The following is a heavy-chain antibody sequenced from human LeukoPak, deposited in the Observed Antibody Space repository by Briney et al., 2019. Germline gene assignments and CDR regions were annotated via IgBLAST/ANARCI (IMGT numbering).Heavy chain of an antibody. CDR3: ARVWSDDYVWGSYRPYFDY. CDR2: IYYSGST. Sequence: SETLSLTCTVSGGSISSYYWSWIRQPPGKGLEWIGYIYYSGSTNYNPSLKSRVTISVDTSKNQFSLKLSSVTAADTAVYYCARVWSDDYVWGSYRPYFDYWGRGTLVTVSS. CDR1: GGSISSYY. D-gene: IGHD3-16*02. V-gene: IGHV4-59*01. J-gene: IGHJ4*02.